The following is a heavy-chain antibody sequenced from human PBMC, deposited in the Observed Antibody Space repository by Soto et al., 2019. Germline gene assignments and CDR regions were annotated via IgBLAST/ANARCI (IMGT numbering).Heavy chain of an antibody. D-gene: IGHD3-22*01. V-gene: IGHV3-23*01. J-gene: IGHJ4*02. CDR1: GFTFSSYA. CDR3: AKDLYDSSGYYYGAGSVDH. CDR2: ISGSGGST. Sequence: GGSLRLSCAASGFTFSSYAMSWVRQATGKGLEWVSAISGSGGSTYYADSVKGRFTISRDNSKNTLYLQMNSLRAEDTAVYYCAKDLYDSSGYYYGAGSVDHWGQGTLVTV.